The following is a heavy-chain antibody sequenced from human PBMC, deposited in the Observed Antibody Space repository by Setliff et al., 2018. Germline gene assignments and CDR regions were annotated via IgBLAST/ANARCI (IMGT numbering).Heavy chain of an antibody. CDR1: GDSINPYY. J-gene: IGHJ4*02. D-gene: IGHD3-22*01. CDR2: IYYSGAT. Sequence: SETLSLTCSVSGDSINPYYWTWIRQPPGKGLEWIGFIYYSGATTYNPSLKSRVTISVDTSKNQFSLNLNSVTAADTAVYCCARYRNYFDSSGQTQYYFDYWGQGTLVTSPQ. CDR3: ARYRNYFDSSGQTQYYFDY. V-gene: IGHV4-59*01.